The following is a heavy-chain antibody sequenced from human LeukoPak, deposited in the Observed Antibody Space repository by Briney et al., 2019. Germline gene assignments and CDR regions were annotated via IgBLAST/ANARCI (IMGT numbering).Heavy chain of an antibody. CDR1: GGTFSSYA. D-gene: IGHD6-13*01. J-gene: IGHJ6*03. CDR2: IIPIFGTA. CDR3: ARDLTAADYYYMDV. Sequence: SVKVSCKASGGTFSSYAISWVRQAPGQGLEWMGGIIPIFGTANYAQKFQGRVTVTTDESTSTAYMELSSLRSEDTAVYYCARDLTAADYYYMDVWGKGTTVTVSS. V-gene: IGHV1-69*05.